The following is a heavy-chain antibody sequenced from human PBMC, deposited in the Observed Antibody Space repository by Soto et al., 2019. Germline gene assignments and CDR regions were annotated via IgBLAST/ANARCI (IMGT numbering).Heavy chain of an antibody. CDR2: INHSGST. V-gene: IGHV4-34*01. CDR3: ARFRAGAIRGAHYFDY. Sequence: QVQLQQWGAGLLKPSETLSLTCAVYGGSFSGYYWSWIRQPPGKGLEWIGEINHSGSTNYNPSLKSRVTISVDTSKNQFSLQLSSVTAADTAVYYCARFRAGAIRGAHYFDYWGQGTLVTVSS. D-gene: IGHD3-10*01. CDR1: GGSFSGYY. J-gene: IGHJ4*02.